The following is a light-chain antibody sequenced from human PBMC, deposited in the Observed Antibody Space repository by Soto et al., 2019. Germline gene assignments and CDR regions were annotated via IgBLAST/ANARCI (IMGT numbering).Light chain of an antibody. J-gene: IGKJ5*01. CDR1: QDIVNF. Sequence: DIQMTQSPSSLSASVGDRVTITCQASQDIVNFLNWYQQKPGKAPKLLIYDASNLETGVPSRLSESGSRTHFTFPISSLHLEDIATYSCQQHQNLPHTFGQRARLEIK. V-gene: IGKV1-33*01. CDR3: QQHQNLPHT. CDR2: DAS.